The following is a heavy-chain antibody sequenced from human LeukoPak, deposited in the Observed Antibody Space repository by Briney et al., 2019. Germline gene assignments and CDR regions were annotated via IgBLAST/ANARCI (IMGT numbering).Heavy chain of an antibody. CDR1: GFTFSSYG. CDR3: SREDADGDYASNYYYYYGMDV. V-gene: IGHV3-33*01. Sequence: GGSLRLSCAASGFTFSSYGMHWVRQAPGKGLEWVAVIWYDGSNKYYADSVKGRFTISRDNSKNTLYLQMNSLRAEDTAVYYCSREDADGDYASNYYYYYGMDVWGQGTTVTVSS. CDR2: IWYDGSNK. J-gene: IGHJ6*02. D-gene: IGHD4-17*01.